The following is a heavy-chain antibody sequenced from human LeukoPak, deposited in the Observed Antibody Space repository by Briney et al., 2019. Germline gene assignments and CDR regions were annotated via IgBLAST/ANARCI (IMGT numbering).Heavy chain of an antibody. V-gene: IGHV3-74*01. J-gene: IGHJ1*01. Sequence: GGSLRLSCTASGFPFSSYWMHWVRQAPGKGLVWVSRINTDGSSTNYADSVKGRFTISRDNAKNTLYLQMNSLRAEDTAVYYCARTASYSGSYYGYFQHWGQGTLVTVSS. CDR2: INTDGSST. CDR1: GFPFSSYW. D-gene: IGHD1-26*01. CDR3: ARTASYSGSYYGYFQH.